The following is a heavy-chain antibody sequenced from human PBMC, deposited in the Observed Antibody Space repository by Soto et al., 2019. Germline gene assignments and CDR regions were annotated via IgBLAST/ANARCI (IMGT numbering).Heavy chain of an antibody. J-gene: IGHJ3*02. V-gene: IGHV4-30-2*01. CDR3: ARGDYGDYNDAFDI. Sequence: PSETLSLTCAVSGGSISSGGYSWSWIRQPPGKGLEWIGYIYHSGSTYYNPSLKSRVTISVDRSKNQFSLKLSSVTAADTAVYYCARGDYGDYNDAFDIWGQGTMVTVSS. D-gene: IGHD4-17*01. CDR2: IYHSGST. CDR1: GGSISSGGYS.